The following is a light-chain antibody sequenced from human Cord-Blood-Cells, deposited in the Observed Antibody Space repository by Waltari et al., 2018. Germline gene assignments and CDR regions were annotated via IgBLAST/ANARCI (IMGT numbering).Light chain of an antibody. J-gene: IGLJ2*01. CDR2: DVS. CDR3: RSYTSSSTVV. Sequence: SALTQPAPGSGSPGQSLTILCPATSSFVGGYNYVSWYQQHPGKAPKLMIYDVSNRPSGVSNRFSGSKSGNTASLTISGLQAEDEADYYCRSYTSSSTVVFGGGTKLTVL. V-gene: IGLV2-14*01. CDR1: SSFVGGYNY.